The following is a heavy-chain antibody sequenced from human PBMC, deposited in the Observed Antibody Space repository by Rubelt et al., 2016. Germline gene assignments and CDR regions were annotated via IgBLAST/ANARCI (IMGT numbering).Heavy chain of an antibody. D-gene: IGHD2-2*01. J-gene: IGHJ4*02. CDR2: ISSSSSTI. V-gene: IGHV3-48*02. CDR1: GFTFSSYS. Sequence: EVQLVESGGGLVQPGGSLRLSCAASGFTFSSYSMNWVRQAPGKGLEWVSYISSSSSTIYYADSVKGRFTMSRENAKNSRYLQMNSLRDEDTAVYYCATQGYCSSTSCYGAYWGQGTLVTVSS. CDR3: ATQGYCSSTSCYGAY.